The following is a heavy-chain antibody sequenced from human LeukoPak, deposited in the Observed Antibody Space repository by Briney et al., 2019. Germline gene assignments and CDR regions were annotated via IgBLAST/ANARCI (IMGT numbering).Heavy chain of an antibody. Sequence: SETLSLTCAVYGGSFSGYYGSWIRQPPGKGLECIGEINHSGSTNYNPSLKSRVTISVDTSKNQFSLKLSSVTAADTAVYYCARASYYGSGSYLGYWGQGTLVTVSS. CDR2: INHSGST. CDR1: GGSFSGYY. CDR3: ARASYYGSGSYLGY. V-gene: IGHV4-34*01. D-gene: IGHD3-10*01. J-gene: IGHJ4*02.